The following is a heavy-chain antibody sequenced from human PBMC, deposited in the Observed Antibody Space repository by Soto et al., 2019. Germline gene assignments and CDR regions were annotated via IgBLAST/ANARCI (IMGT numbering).Heavy chain of an antibody. D-gene: IGHD3-22*01. CDR3: AKVGHYYDSSGYWPNDAFDI. CDR1: GFTFSSYA. V-gene: IGHV3-23*01. CDR2: ISGSGGST. Sequence: EVQLLESGGGLVQPGGSLRLSCAASGFTFSSYAMSWVRQAPGKRLAWVSVISGSGGSTYYADSVKGRFTISRDNSKNTLYLQMNSLRGEDTAVYYCAKVGHYYDSSGYWPNDAFDIWGQGTMVTVSS. J-gene: IGHJ3*02.